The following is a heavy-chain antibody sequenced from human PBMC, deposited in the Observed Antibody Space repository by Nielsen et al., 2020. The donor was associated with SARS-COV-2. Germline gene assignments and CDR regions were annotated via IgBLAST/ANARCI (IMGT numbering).Heavy chain of an antibody. CDR3: TTEAYSSGSYDY. J-gene: IGHJ4*02. Sequence: GGSLRLSCAASGFTFSSYSMNWVRQAPGKGLEWVGRIKSKTDGGTTDYAAPVKGRFTISRDDSKNTLYLQMNSLKTEDTAVYYCTTEAYSSGSYDYWGQGTLVTVSS. CDR1: GFTFSSYS. V-gene: IGHV3-15*01. CDR2: IKSKTDGGTT. D-gene: IGHD6-19*01.